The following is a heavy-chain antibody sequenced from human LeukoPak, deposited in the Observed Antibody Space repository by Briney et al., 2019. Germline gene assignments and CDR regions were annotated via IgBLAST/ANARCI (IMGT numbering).Heavy chain of an antibody. D-gene: IGHD3-3*01. Sequence: GGSLRLSCEASGFTFTTHEINWVRQAPGKGPEWVSYISSSGSTRYYANSVKGRFTISRDNSKNTLYLQMNSLRAEDTAVYYCARGGGGPWSDYYYGMDVWGQGTTVTVSS. CDR2: ISSSGSTR. V-gene: IGHV3-48*03. J-gene: IGHJ6*02. CDR3: ARGGGGPWSDYYYGMDV. CDR1: GFTFTTHE.